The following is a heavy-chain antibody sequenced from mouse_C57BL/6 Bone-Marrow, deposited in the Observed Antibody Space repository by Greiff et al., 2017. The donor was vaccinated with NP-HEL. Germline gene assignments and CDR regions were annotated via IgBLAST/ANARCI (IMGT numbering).Heavy chain of an antibody. Sequence: EVHLVESGGGLVKPGGSLKLSCAASGFTFSSYAMSWVRQTPEKRLEWVATISDGGSYTYYPDNVKGRFTISRDNAKNNLYLQMSHLKSEDTAMYYCARTSNCSAWFAYWGQGTLVTVSA. J-gene: IGHJ3*01. D-gene: IGHD2-5*01. CDR3: ARTSNCSAWFAY. CDR2: ISDGGSYT. CDR1: GFTFSSYA. V-gene: IGHV5-4*01.